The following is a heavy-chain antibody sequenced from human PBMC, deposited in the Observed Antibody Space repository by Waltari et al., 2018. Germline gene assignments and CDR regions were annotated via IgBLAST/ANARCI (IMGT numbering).Heavy chain of an antibody. J-gene: IGHJ4*02. V-gene: IGHV3-66*04. D-gene: IGHD3-22*01. CDR3: ARRSSSGYYDY. CDR2: IFGGGST. Sequence: VQLVESGGGLVQPGGSLRLYCAASGFTVSGHYMGGVRPAPGKGLEGFSIIFGGGSTCSADSVKGRLPIARDNAKNTLFLQMNSLRAEYTAVYYCARRSSSGYYDYWGQGTLVTVSS. CDR1: GFTVSGHY.